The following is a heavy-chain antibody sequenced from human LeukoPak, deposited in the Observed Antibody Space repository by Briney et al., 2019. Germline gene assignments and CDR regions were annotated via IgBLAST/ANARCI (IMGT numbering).Heavy chain of an antibody. CDR2: INPNSGGT. CDR1: GYTFTGYY. J-gene: IGHJ6*03. Sequence: ASVKVPCKASGYTFTGYYMHWVRQAPGQGLEWMGWINPNSGGTNYAQKFQGRVTMTRDTSISTAYMELSRLRSDDTAVYYCARDLLDYYYYMDVWGKGTTVTVSS. CDR3: ARDLLDYYYYMDV. D-gene: IGHD2-15*01. V-gene: IGHV1-2*02.